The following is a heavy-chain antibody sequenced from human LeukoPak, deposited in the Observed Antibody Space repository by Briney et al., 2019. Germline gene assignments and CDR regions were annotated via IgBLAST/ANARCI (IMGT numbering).Heavy chain of an antibody. V-gene: IGHV4-30-4*08. CDR1: GGSISSGGYY. Sequence: PSQTLSLTCTVSGGSISSGGYYWSWIRQSPGKGLKWIGYIYHSGSTYYNPSLKSRLAISVDTSKNQFSLKLSSVTVADTAVYYCARVPFWSDYPGYYYSMDVWGQGTTVTVSS. D-gene: IGHD3-3*01. J-gene: IGHJ6*02. CDR2: IYHSGST. CDR3: ARVPFWSDYPGYYYSMDV.